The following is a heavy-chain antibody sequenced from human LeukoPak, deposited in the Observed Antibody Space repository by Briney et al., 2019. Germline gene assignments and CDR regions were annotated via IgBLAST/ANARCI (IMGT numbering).Heavy chain of an antibody. V-gene: IGHV4-4*07. CDR1: DGSTTGYY. D-gene: IGHD2-15*01. J-gene: IGHJ4*02. Sequence: SETLSLTCSVSDGSTTGYYWSWIRQPPGKGLEWIGRIYTSGTTNYNTTLKSRLTMSVDTSKNQFSLRLSSVTAADTAVYHCAREDPLVAARGLDYWGQGTLVTVSS. CDR3: AREDPLVAARGLDY. CDR2: IYTSGTT.